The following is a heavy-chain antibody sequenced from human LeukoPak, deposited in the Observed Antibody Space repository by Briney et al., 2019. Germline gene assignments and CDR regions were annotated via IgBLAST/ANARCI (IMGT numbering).Heavy chain of an antibody. D-gene: IGHD3-10*01. CDR1: GFTFSSYA. Sequence: GGSLRLSCAASGFTFSSYAMSWVRQAPGKGLEWVSAMGGSGGSTYYADSVKGRFTISRDNSKNTLYLQMNSLRAEDTAVYYCAKGSSYYGSGSYYNDAFDYMDVWGKGTTVTVSS. J-gene: IGHJ6*03. V-gene: IGHV3-23*01. CDR3: AKGSSYYGSGSYYNDAFDYMDV. CDR2: MGGSGGST.